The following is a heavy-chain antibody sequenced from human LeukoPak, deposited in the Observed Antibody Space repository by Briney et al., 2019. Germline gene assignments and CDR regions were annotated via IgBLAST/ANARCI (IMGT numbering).Heavy chain of an antibody. J-gene: IGHJ4*02. Sequence: GGSLRLSCAASGFTFSSYGMHWVRQAPGKGLEWVAFIRYDGSNKYYADSVKGRFTISRDNSKNTLYLQMNSLKTEDTAVYYCTTDLVVVAATFTDYWGQGTLVTVSS. CDR2: IRYDGSNK. CDR1: GFTFSSYG. D-gene: IGHD2-15*01. V-gene: IGHV3-30*02. CDR3: TTDLVVVAATFTDY.